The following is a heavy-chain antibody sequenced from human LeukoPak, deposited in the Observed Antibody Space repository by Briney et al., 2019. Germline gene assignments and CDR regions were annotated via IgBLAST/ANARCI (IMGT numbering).Heavy chain of an antibody. CDR2: IKQDGSER. CDR1: GFTFSSYW. V-gene: IGHV3-7*01. CDR3: ARDYCGGDCYSLGY. J-gene: IGHJ4*02. Sequence: GGSLRLSCAASGFTFSSYWMSWVRQAPGKGLEWVATIKQDGSERYYVDSVKGRFTISRDNAKNSLYLQMNSLRAEDTAVYYCARDYCGGDCYSLGYWGQGTLVTVSS. D-gene: IGHD2-21*02.